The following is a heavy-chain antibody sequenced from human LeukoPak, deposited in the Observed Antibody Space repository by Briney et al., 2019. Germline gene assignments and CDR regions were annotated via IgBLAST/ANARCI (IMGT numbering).Heavy chain of an antibody. V-gene: IGHV2-5*02. CDR1: GFSLSTSGVG. J-gene: IGHJ5*02. Sequence: SGPTLVNPTQTLTLTCTFSGFSLSTSGVGVGWIRQPPGKALEWLALIYWDDDKRYSPSLKSRLTITKDTSKNQVVLTVTNMDPVDTATYYCAHVAMVRGFDPWGQGTLVTVSS. CDR3: AHVAMVRGFDP. D-gene: IGHD3-10*01. CDR2: IYWDDDK.